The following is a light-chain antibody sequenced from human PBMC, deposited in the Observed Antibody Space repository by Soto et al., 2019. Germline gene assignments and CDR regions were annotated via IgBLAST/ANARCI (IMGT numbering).Light chain of an antibody. V-gene: IGKV3-15*01. Sequence: EIFMTQSPATLSVSPGEKVILSCRASQSVGTTLAWYQQKPGQAPSLLIRGASTRATGVAARFSGSGSGTEFTLTSSSLQSEDVAIYYCQQYSASPTFGGGTTLEMK. CDR3: QQYSASPT. CDR1: QSVGTT. J-gene: IGKJ4*02. CDR2: GAS.